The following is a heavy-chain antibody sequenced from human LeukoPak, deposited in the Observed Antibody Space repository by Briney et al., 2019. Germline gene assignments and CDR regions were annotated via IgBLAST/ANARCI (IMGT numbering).Heavy chain of an antibody. V-gene: IGHV4-39*07. CDR1: GGSISSSSYY. Sequence: SETLSLTCTVSGGSISSSSYYWGWIRQPPGKGLEWIGSIYYSGSTYYNPSLKSRVTISVDTSKNQFSLKLSSVTAADTAVYYCARGDRTMVRGDPRHYYYYMDVWGKGTTVTVSS. D-gene: IGHD3-10*01. J-gene: IGHJ6*03. CDR2: IYYSGST. CDR3: ARGDRTMVRGDPRHYYYYMDV.